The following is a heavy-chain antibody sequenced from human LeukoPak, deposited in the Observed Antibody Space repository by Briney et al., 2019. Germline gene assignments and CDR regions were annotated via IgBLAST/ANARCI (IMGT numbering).Heavy chain of an antibody. V-gene: IGHV1-46*01. D-gene: IGHD5-12*01. CDR1: GYTFTSYY. CDR2: INPSGGST. J-gene: IGHJ4*02. Sequence: ASVKVSCKASGYTFTSYYMHWVRQAPGQGLEWMGIINPSGGSTSYAQKFQGRVTMTRDTSTSTVYMELSSLRSEDTAVYYCAREGTGDSKSVALDYWGQGTLVTVSS. CDR3: AREGTGDSKSVALDY.